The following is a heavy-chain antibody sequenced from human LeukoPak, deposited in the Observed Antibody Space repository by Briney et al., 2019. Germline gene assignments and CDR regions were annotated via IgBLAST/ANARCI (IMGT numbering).Heavy chain of an antibody. Sequence: ASVKVSCKASGYTFTSNYMHWVRQAPGQGLEWMGVINPTGGSTSYAHKFQGRITLTRDMSTSTDYLEPSSLRSDDTAVYYCARDISVRDAAWWFNPWDQGTLVTVSS. V-gene: IGHV1-46*01. CDR1: GYTFTSNY. D-gene: IGHD5-24*01. J-gene: IGHJ5*02. CDR2: INPTGGST. CDR3: ARDISVRDAAWWFNP.